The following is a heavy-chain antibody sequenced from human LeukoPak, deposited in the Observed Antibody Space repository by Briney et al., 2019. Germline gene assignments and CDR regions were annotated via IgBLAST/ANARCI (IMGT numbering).Heavy chain of an antibody. CDR1: GYSFTSYW. CDR2: IYPGDSDT. J-gene: IGHJ4*02. V-gene: IGHV5-51*01. D-gene: IGHD2-2*01. CDR3: ARHPSKLDCSSTSCYPDY. Sequence: GESLKISCKGSGYSFTSYWIGWVRQMPGKGLEWMGIIYPGDSDTRYSPSFQGQVTISADKSISTAYLQWSSLKASDTAMYYCARHPSKLDCSSTSCYPDYWGQGTLVTVSS.